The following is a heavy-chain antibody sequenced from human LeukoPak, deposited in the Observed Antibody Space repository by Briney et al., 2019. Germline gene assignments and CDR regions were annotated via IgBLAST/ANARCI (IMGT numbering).Heavy chain of an antibody. J-gene: IGHJ5*02. CDR1: GFTFSSYG. Sequence: GGSLRLSCAASGFTFSSYGMHWVRQAPGKGLGWVAVIWYDGSNKYYADSVKGRFTISRDNSKNTLYLQMNSLRAEDTAVYYCARDRIPDNWFDPWGQGTLVTVSS. CDR2: IWYDGSNK. D-gene: IGHD2-21*01. V-gene: IGHV3-33*01. CDR3: ARDRIPDNWFDP.